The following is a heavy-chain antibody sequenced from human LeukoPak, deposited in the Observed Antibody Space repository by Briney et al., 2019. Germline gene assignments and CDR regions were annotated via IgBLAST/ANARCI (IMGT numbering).Heavy chain of an antibody. CDR1: GGSFSGYY. Sequence: PSETLSLTCAVYGGSFSGYYWSWIRQPPGKGLEWIGAVSYSGTTFYNPSLMSRVTISVDTSMNQFSLKLSFVTAADSAMYFCARTQLGIAVDYWGQGTLVTVSS. V-gene: IGHV4-34*01. CDR2: VSYSGTT. CDR3: ARTQLGIAVDY. J-gene: IGHJ4*02. D-gene: IGHD1-1*01.